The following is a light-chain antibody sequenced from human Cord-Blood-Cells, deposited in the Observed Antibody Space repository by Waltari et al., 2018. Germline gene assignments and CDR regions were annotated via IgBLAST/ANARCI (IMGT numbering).Light chain of an antibody. Sequence: QSALTQPASVSGSPGQSITISCTGTSSDAGGYNYVSWYQQHPGKAPNLLIYDGSNRPSGVSNRFSGSKSGNTASLTISGLQAEDEADYYCSSYTSSSTLVVFGGGTKLTVL. CDR2: DGS. CDR3: SSYTSSSTLVV. CDR1: SSDAGGYNY. V-gene: IGLV2-14*01. J-gene: IGLJ2*01.